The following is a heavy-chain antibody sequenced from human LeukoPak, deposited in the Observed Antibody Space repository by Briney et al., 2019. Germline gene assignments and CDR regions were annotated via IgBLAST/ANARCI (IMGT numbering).Heavy chain of an antibody. D-gene: IGHD1-14*01. Sequence: GGTLRLSCAASGFTFSSYGMSWVRQAPGKGLEWVSAISGSGDRTYYADSVKGRFTISRDNSKNTLYLQMNSLRAEDTAVYYCAGRVGGINWGQGTLVTVSS. CDR3: AGRVGGIN. CDR2: ISGSGDRT. CDR1: GFTFSSYG. J-gene: IGHJ4*02. V-gene: IGHV3-23*01.